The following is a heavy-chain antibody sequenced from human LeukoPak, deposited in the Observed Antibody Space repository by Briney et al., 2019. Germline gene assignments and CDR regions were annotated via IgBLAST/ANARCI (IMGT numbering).Heavy chain of an antibody. CDR3: ATSGSYYRFEY. CDR1: GFTFSSYG. Sequence: RRSLRLSCAASGFTFSSYGMHWVRQAPGKGLEWVAVIWYDGSNKYYADSVKGRFTISRDNSKNTLYLQMNSLRAEDTAVYYCATSGSYYRFEYWGQGTLVTVSS. V-gene: IGHV3-33*01. CDR2: IWYDGSNK. J-gene: IGHJ4*02. D-gene: IGHD1-26*01.